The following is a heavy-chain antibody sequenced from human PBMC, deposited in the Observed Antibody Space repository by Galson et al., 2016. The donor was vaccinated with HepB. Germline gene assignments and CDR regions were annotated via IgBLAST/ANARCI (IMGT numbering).Heavy chain of an antibody. CDR3: AKVGPITGGLGRYLDS. J-gene: IGHJ4*02. CDR2: TSFDGVNQ. CDR1: GFTFSSYG. Sequence: SLRLSCAASGFTFSSYGMHWVRQAPGKGLEWVALTSFDGVNQYYADSVKGRFTISRDTSKNTLYLQMNSLKVEDTAVYYCAKVGPITGGLGRYLDSWGQGTLVTVSS. V-gene: IGHV3-30*18. D-gene: IGHD3-16*01.